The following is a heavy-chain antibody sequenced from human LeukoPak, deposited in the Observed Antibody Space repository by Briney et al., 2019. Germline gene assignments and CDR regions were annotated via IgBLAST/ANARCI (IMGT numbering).Heavy chain of an antibody. Sequence: GGSLRLSCAAPGFTFSDYYMSWIRQAPGKGLEWVSYISSSGSTIYYADSVKGRFTISRDNAKNSPYLQMNSLRAEDTAVYYCAREYYYDRNDAFDIWGQGTMVTVSS. CDR3: AREYYYDRNDAFDI. CDR2: ISSSGSTI. D-gene: IGHD3-22*01. CDR1: GFTFSDYY. V-gene: IGHV3-11*01. J-gene: IGHJ3*02.